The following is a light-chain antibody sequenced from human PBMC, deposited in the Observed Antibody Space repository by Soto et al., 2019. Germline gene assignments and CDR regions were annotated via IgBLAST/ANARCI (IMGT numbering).Light chain of an antibody. J-gene: IGLJ2*01. CDR2: EVS. CDR1: SSDVGGYNY. CDR3: APNTGSDTLV. Sequence: QSVLTQPPSASGSPGQSVTISCTGTSSDVGGYNYVSWYQQHPGKAPKLMIYEVSKRPSGVPDRLSGSKSGNTASLTVSGLQVEDEASYYYAPNTGSDTLVFGGGTKLTVL. V-gene: IGLV2-8*01.